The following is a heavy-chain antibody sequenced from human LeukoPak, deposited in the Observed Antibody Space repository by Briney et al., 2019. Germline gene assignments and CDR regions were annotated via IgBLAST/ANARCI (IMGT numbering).Heavy chain of an antibody. J-gene: IGHJ4*02. V-gene: IGHV1-46*01. CDR1: GYTFTSYY. CDR2: INPSRGST. CDR3: ARGGFRYGDDNLDY. Sequence: GASVKVSCKASGYTFTSYYMHWVRQAPGQGLEWMGIINPSRGSTNYAQKFQGRVTMTRDTSTSTVYMELISLRSDDTAVYYCARGGFRYGDDNLDYWGQGTLVTVSS. D-gene: IGHD4-17*01.